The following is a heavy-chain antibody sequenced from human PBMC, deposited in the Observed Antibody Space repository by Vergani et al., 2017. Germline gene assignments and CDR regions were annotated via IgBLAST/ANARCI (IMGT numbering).Heavy chain of an antibody. CDR2: IYSGGST. V-gene: IGHV3-53*04. J-gene: IGHJ6*02. CDR3: ARGNSGYDDPSYYYYYGMDV. Sequence: EVQLVESGGGLVQPGGSLRLSCAASGFTVSRNYMSWVRQAPGKGLEWVSVIYSGGSTYYADSVKGRFTISRHNSKNTLYLQMNSLRAEDTAVYYCARGNSGYDDPSYYYYYGMDVWGQGTTVTVSS. CDR1: GFTVSRNY. D-gene: IGHD5-12*01.